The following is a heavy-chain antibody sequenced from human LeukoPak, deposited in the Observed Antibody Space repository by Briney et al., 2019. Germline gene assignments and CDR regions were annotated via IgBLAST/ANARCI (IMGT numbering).Heavy chain of an antibody. V-gene: IGHV3-73*01. CDR1: GFTFSGSA. Sequence: GGSLRLSCAASGFTFSGSAMPWVRRASGKGLEWVGRIRSKANSYATAYAASVKGRFTISRDDSKNTAYLQMNSLKTEDTAVYYCTRAGATRLYGMDVWGQGTTVTVSS. J-gene: IGHJ6*02. CDR3: TRAGATRLYGMDV. D-gene: IGHD1-26*01. CDR2: IRSKANSYAT.